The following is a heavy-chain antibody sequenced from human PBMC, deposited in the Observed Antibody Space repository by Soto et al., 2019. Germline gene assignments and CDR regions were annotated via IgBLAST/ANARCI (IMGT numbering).Heavy chain of an antibody. V-gene: IGHV4-59*01. D-gene: IGHD3-10*01. CDR3: ASTPLWFGESRNWFDP. CDR1: GGSISSYY. J-gene: IGHJ5*02. CDR2: IYYSGST. Sequence: SETLSLTCTVSGGSISSYYWSWIRQPPGKGLEWIGYIYYSGSTNYNPSLKSRVTISVDTSKNQFSLKLSSVTAADTAVYYCASTPLWFGESRNWFDPWGQGTLVTSPQ.